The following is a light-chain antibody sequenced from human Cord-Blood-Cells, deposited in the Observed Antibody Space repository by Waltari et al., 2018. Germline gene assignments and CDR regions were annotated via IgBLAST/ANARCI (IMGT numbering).Light chain of an antibody. CDR1: SSDVGGYNY. CDR3: SSYTSSSTLV. CDR2: DVS. J-gene: IGLJ3*02. Sequence: QSALTQPASVSGSPGQSITISCTGTSSDVGGYNYVPWYQQHPGNAPRLMSYDVSNRPSGVSKRFSGSKSGNTASLTISGLQAEDEADYYCSSYTSSSTLVFGGGTKLTVL. V-gene: IGLV2-14*01.